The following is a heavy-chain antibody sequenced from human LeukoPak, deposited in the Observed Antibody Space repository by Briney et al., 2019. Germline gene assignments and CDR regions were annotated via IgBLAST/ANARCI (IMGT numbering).Heavy chain of an antibody. D-gene: IGHD3-10*01. V-gene: IGHV4-31*03. CDR3: ARAPRDYYYGMDV. CDR2: IYYSGST. Sequence: PSETLSLTCTVSGGSISSGGYYWSWIRQHPGKGLEWIGYIYYSGSTYYNPPLKSRVTISVDTSKNQFSLKLSSVTAADTAVYYCARAPRDYYYGMDVWGQGTTVTVSS. CDR1: GGSISSGGYY. J-gene: IGHJ6*02.